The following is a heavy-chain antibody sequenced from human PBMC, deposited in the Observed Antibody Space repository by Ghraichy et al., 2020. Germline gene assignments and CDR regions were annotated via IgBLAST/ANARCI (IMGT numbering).Heavy chain of an antibody. D-gene: IGHD3-16*01. CDR3: ARDQKRGEGGQIDY. CDR1: GFTFSSYW. J-gene: IGHJ4*02. CDR2: IKQDGSEK. V-gene: IGHV3-7*01. Sequence: GGSLRLSCAASGFTFSSYWMSWVRQAPGKGLEWVANIKQDGSEKYYVDSVKGRFTISRDNAKNSLYLQMNSLRAEDTAVYYCARDQKRGEGGQIDYWGQGTLVTVSS.